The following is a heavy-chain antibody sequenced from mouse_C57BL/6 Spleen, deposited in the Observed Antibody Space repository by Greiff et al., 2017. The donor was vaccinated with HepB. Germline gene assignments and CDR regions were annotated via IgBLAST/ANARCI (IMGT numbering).Heavy chain of an antibody. CDR2: ISGGGGNT. CDR3: ARHIGYGSSLYYFDY. D-gene: IGHD1-1*01. CDR1: GFTFSSYT. J-gene: IGHJ2*01. V-gene: IGHV5-9*01. Sequence: EVQGVESGGGLVKPGGSLKLSCAASGFTFSSYTMSWVRQTPEKRLEWVATISGGGGNTYYPDSVKGRFTISRDNAKNTLYLQMSSLRSEDTALYYCARHIGYGSSLYYFDYWGQGTTLTVSS.